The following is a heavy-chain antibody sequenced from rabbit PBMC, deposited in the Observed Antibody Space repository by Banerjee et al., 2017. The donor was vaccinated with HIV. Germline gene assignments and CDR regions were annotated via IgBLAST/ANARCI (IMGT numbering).Heavy chain of an antibody. CDR1: GFSFSSYW. CDR2: IATGSSGST. D-gene: IGHD1-1*01. CDR3: VRGYNSIGYYTDL. V-gene: IGHV1S45*01. Sequence: QEQLEESGGDLVKPEGSLTLTCTASGFSFSSYWMCWVRQAPGKGLEWIGCIATGSSGSTYYASWANGRFTISRSTSLNTVDLKMTSLTAADTATYFCVRGYNSIGYYTDLWGQGTLVTVS. J-gene: IGHJ3*01.